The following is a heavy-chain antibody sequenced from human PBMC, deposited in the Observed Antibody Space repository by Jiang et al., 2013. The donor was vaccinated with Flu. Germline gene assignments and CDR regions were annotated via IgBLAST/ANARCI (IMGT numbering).Heavy chain of an antibody. Sequence: VQLVESGAEVKKPGSSVKVSCKASGGTFPSFAFSWVRQAPGQGLEWVGRIIPGVGRTNYAQKVQGRVTITADTSTSTVYMELSSLRSEDTAVYYCATYFGLWYENRGYYSFDY. CDR2: IIPGVGRT. CDR3: ATYFGLWYENRGYYSFDY. J-gene: IGHJ4*01. D-gene: IGHD3-22*01. CDR1: GGTFPSFA. V-gene: IGHV1-69*09.